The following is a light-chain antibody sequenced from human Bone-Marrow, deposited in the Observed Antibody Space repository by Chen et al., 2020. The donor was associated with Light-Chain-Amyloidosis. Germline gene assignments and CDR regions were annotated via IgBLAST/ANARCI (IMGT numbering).Light chain of an antibody. Sequence: SYVLTQPSSVSVAPGQTATIACGGNNIGSTRVHWYQQTPGQAPLLVVYDDSDRPSGIPERLSGSNSGNKATLTISRVEAGDEAEHYWQVWDRSSDRPVFGGGTKLTVL. V-gene: IGLV3-21*02. CDR3: QVWDRSSDRPV. CDR1: NIGSTR. J-gene: IGLJ3*02. CDR2: DDS.